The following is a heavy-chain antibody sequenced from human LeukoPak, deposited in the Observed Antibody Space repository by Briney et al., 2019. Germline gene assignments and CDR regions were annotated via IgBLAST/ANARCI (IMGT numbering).Heavy chain of an antibody. CDR1: GGSVTSYY. J-gene: IGHJ6*02. CDR3: ARNRYGSGSYPDPLYYYGLDV. D-gene: IGHD3-10*01. Sequence: SETLSLTCSVSGGSVTSYYWSWIRQSPGKGLEWIGHIYHSGTTNHNPSLKSRVTILIDTSKNQFSLRLTSVTAADRAVYYCARNRYGSGSYPDPLYYYGLDVWGQGTTVTVSS. CDR2: IYHSGTT. V-gene: IGHV4-59*02.